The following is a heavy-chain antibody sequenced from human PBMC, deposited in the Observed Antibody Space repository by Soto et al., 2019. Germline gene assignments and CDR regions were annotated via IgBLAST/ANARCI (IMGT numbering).Heavy chain of an antibody. CDR1: GYSFAGYW. D-gene: IGHD3-22*01. V-gene: IGHV5-10-1*01. Sequence: GASLKISCKGSGYSFAGYWITWVRQKPGKGLEWMGRIDPSDSQTYYSPSFRGHVTISVTKSITTVFLQWSSLRASDTAMYYCARQIYDSDTGPNFQYYFDSWGQGTPVTVSS. J-gene: IGHJ4*02. CDR2: IDPSDSQT. CDR3: ARQIYDSDTGPNFQYYFDS.